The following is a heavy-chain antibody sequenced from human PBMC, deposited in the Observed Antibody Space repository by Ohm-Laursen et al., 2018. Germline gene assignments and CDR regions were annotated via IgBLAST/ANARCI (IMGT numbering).Heavy chain of an antibody. Sequence: SLRLSCTASGLTFSDYYMSWIRQALGQGLEWVSYISSTGITKSYADSVKGRFTISRDNAKSSLYLQMNSLKAGDTAVYYCARDVSGREQFDYWGQGTLVIVSS. D-gene: IGHD3-10*01. CDR3: ARDVSGREQFDY. V-gene: IGHV3-11*01. CDR2: ISSTGITK. J-gene: IGHJ4*02. CDR1: GLTFSDYY.